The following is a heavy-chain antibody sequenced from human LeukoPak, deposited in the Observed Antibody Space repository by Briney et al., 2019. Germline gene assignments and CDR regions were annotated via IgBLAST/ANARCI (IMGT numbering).Heavy chain of an antibody. D-gene: IGHD3-16*01. J-gene: IGHJ4*02. Sequence: ASVTVSCKASGYTFNSYGITWVRQAPGQGLEWMGWISPYNGKTISAQKDQGRLTMTTDTSTSTAYMELRSLRSDDTAMYYCARLVLGDYSYGFDYWGQGALVTVSS. CDR3: ARLVLGDYSYGFDY. V-gene: IGHV1-18*01. CDR2: ISPYNGKT. CDR1: GYTFNSYG.